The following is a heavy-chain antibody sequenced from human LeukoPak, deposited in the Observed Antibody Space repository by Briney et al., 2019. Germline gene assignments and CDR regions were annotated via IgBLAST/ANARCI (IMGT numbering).Heavy chain of an antibody. CDR2: ISSNGRTI. CDR3: ARGSRGYYYVCDY. J-gene: IGHJ4*02. D-gene: IGHD3-22*01. CDR1: GFTFSDYY. Sequence: PGGSLRLSCAASGFTFSDYYMNWIRQAPGKGLEWVSYISSNGRTIYYADSVRGRFTISRDNANNSLYLQMNSLRAEDTAVYYCARGSRGYYYVCDYWGQGTLVTVSS. V-gene: IGHV3-11*01.